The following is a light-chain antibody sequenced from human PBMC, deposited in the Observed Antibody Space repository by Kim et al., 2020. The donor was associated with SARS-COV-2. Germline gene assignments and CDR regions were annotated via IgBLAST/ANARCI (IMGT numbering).Light chain of an antibody. J-gene: IGLJ1*01. Sequence: PGQRVTISCSGSSSNIGSNTVNWYQQLPGTAPKLLSYSNNQRPSGVPDRFSGSKSGTSASLAISGLQSEDEADYYCAAWDDSLNYVFGTGTKVTVL. CDR3: AAWDDSLNYV. V-gene: IGLV1-44*01. CDR1: SSNIGSNT. CDR2: SNN.